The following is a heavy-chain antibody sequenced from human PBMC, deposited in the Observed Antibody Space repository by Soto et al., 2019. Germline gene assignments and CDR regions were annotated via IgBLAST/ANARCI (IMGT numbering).Heavy chain of an antibody. CDR2: IYYSGNT. Sequence: QVQLQESGPGLVKPSQTLSLNCTVSGASINGGGYYWSWIRQHPGKGLEWIGSIYYSGNTYYSPSLKSRVTISVDTSKNHFSLRLTSVTAADTAVYYCARDPSYGDYSYYGMDVWGQGTTVTVSS. V-gene: IGHV4-31*03. CDR3: ARDPSYGDYSYYGMDV. J-gene: IGHJ6*02. CDR1: GASINGGGYY. D-gene: IGHD4-17*01.